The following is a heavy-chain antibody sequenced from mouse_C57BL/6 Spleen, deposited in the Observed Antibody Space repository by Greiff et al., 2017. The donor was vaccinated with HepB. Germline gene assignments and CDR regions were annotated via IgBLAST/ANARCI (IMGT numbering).Heavy chain of an antibody. CDR1: GYAFSSSW. CDR3: ARSSYAMDY. CDR2: IYPGDGDT. V-gene: IGHV1-82*01. J-gene: IGHJ4*01. Sequence: VQVVESGPELVKPGASVKISCKASGYAFSSSWMNWVKQRPGKGLEWIGRIYPGDGDTNYNGKFKGKATLTADKSSSTAYMQLSSLTSEDSAVYFCARSSYAMDYWGQGTSVTVSS.